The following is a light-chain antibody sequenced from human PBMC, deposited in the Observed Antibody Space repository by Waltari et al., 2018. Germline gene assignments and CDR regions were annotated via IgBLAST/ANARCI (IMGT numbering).Light chain of an antibody. CDR1: SSDVGGYNY. J-gene: IGLJ1*01. CDR2: DVN. Sequence: QSALTQPASVSGSPGQSITISCTGTSSDVGGYNYVSWYQQHPGKAPKLMIYDVNKRPSGVSNRFSGSKSGNTASLTISGLQAEDEADYYCSSYAGIYAFGTGTKVTVL. CDR3: SSYAGIYA. V-gene: IGLV2-23*02.